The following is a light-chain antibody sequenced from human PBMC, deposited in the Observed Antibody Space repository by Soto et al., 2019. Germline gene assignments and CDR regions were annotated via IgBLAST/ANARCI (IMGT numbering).Light chain of an antibody. CDR3: QQYNNWART. V-gene: IGKV3-15*01. CDR1: QSVSNN. J-gene: IGKJ1*01. CDR2: SAS. Sequence: EIVVTQSPATLSVSPGERATLSCKASQSVSNNLAWYQQKPGQAPRLLMYSASTRATGIPARLSGSGSGTEFTLTISSLQSADFAVYFCQQYNNWARTFGQGTKVDIK.